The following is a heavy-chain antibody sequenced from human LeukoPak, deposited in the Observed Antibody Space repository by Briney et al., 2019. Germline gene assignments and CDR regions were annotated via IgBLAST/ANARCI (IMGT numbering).Heavy chain of an antibody. V-gene: IGHV4-4*07. CDR2: IYTSGRT. CDR3: STKSL. J-gene: IGHJ4*02. CDR1: GGSISYYY. Sequence: PSETLSLTCTVSGGSISYYYWNWIRQPAGKGLEWIGRIYTSGRTYYNPSLKSRVSMSVDTSKNQFSLKLSSVTAEDTAVYYCSTKSLWGQGTLVTVSS. D-gene: IGHD1-1*01.